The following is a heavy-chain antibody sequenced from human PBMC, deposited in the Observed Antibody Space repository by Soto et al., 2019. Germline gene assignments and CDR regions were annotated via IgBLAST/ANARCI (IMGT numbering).Heavy chain of an antibody. D-gene: IGHD3-3*02. V-gene: IGHV1-69*13. CDR2: IIPIFGTA. Sequence: ASVKVSCKASGGTFSSYGISWVRQAPGQGLEWMGGIIPIFGTANYAQKFQGRVTITADESTSTAYMELSSLRSEDTAVYYCARVSVLSSNWFDPWGQGTLVTVSS. CDR3: ARVSVLSSNWFDP. J-gene: IGHJ5*02. CDR1: GGTFSSYG.